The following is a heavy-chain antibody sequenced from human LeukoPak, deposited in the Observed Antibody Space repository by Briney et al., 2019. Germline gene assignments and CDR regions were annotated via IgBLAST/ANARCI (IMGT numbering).Heavy chain of an antibody. CDR2: IKQDGSEK. CDR3: ARASVVGYDFWSGYHYYFDY. Sequence: GGSLRLSCAASGFTFSSYWMSWVRQAPGKGLEWVANIKQDGSEKYYVDPVKGRFTISRDNAKNSLYLQMNSLRAEDTAVYYCARASVVGYDFWSGYHYYFDYWGQGTLVTVSS. D-gene: IGHD3-3*01. V-gene: IGHV3-7*01. J-gene: IGHJ4*02. CDR1: GFTFSSYW.